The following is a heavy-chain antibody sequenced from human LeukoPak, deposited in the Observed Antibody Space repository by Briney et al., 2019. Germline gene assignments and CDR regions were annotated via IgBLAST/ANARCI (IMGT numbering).Heavy chain of an antibody. CDR2: ISSSGSTI. CDR3: ARVALYDSSGYYCDY. CDR1: GFTFSTYV. V-gene: IGHV3-11*01. Sequence: GGSLRLSCAASGFTFSTYVMSWIRQAPGKGLEWVSYISSSGSTIYYADSVKGRFTISRDNAKNSLYLQMNSLRAEDTAVYYCARVALYDSSGYYCDYWGQGTLVTVSS. D-gene: IGHD3-22*01. J-gene: IGHJ4*02.